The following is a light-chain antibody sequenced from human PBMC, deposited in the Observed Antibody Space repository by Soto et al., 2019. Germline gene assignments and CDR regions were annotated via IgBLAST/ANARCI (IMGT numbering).Light chain of an antibody. V-gene: IGLV1-40*01. CDR3: QSYDSSLSISV. CDR2: GDI. CDR1: SSNIGAGYD. Sequence: QSVLTQPPSVSGAPGQRVSISCTGTSSNIGAGYDVHRYQHLPGTAPKLLIFGDINRPSGVPDRFSGSKSGTSASLAITGLQAEDEADYYCQSYDSSLSISVFGGGTKLTVL. J-gene: IGLJ2*01.